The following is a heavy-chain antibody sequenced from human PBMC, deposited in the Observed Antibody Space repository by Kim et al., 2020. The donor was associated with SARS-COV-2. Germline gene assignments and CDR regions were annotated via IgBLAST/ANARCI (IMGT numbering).Heavy chain of an antibody. Sequence: SETLSLTCTVSGGSISSGGYYWSWIRQHPGKGLEWIGYIYYSGSTYYNPSLKSRVTISVDTSKNQFSLKLSSVTAADTAVYYCARARWEPGYGMDVWGQGTTVTVSS. CDR1: GGSISSGGYY. J-gene: IGHJ6*02. CDR3: ARARWEPGYGMDV. D-gene: IGHD1-26*01. V-gene: IGHV4-31*03. CDR2: IYYSGST.